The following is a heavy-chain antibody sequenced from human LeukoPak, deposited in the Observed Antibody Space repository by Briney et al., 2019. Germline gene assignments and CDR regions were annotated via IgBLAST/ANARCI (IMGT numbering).Heavy chain of an antibody. CDR3: ARLRYFDWLLPDYFDY. CDR1: GGSISSYY. Sequence: SETLSLTCTVSGGSISSYYWSWIRQPPGKGLEWIGYFYYSGSTNYNPSLKSRVTISVDTSKNQFSLKLSSVTAADTAVYYCARLRYFDWLLPDYFDYWGQGTLVTVSS. D-gene: IGHD3-9*01. J-gene: IGHJ4*02. V-gene: IGHV4-59*12. CDR2: FYYSGST.